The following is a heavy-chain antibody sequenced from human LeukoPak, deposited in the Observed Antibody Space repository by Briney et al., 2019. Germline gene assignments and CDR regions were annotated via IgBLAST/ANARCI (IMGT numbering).Heavy chain of an antibody. CDR2: ITPFNGNT. J-gene: IGHJ6*02. Sequence: ASEKVSCKASGYTFTYRYLHWVRQAPGQALEWMGWITPFNGNTNYAQKFQDRVTITRDRSMSTAYMELSSLRSEDTAMYYCASAHDGSGSYFFNGMDVWGQGTTVTVSS. CDR1: GYTFTYRY. D-gene: IGHD3-10*01. V-gene: IGHV1-45*02. CDR3: ASAHDGSGSYFFNGMDV.